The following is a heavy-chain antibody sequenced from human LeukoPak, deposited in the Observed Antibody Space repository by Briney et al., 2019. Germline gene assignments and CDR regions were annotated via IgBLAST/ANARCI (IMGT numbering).Heavy chain of an antibody. CDR1: GFTFSSYS. D-gene: IGHD6-19*01. CDR2: ISSSGSTI. J-gene: IGHJ4*02. V-gene: IGHV3-48*04. CDR3: ARDGSSDGSGSSGGY. Sequence: PGGSLRLSCAASGFTFSSYSMNWVRQAPGKGLEWVSYISSSGSTIYYADSVKGRFTISRDNAKNSLYLQMNSLRAEDTAVYYCARDGSSDGSGSSGGYWGQGTLVTVSS.